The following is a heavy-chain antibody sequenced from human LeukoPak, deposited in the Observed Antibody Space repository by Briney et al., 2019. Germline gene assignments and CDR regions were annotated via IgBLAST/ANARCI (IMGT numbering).Heavy chain of an antibody. CDR2: FDPEDGET. CDR1: GYTLTELS. D-gene: IGHD6-13*01. J-gene: IGHJ5*02. CDR3: ARDFVQQALGP. Sequence: GASVKVSCTVSGYTLTELSMHWVRQAPGKGLEWMGGFDPEDGETIYAQKFQGRVTITADKSTSTAYMELRSLRSDDTAVYYCARDFVQQALGPWGQGTLVTVSS. V-gene: IGHV1-24*01.